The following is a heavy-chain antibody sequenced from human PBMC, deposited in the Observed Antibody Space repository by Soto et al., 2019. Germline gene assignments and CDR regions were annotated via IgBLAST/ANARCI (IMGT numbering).Heavy chain of an antibody. CDR1: GYTFTSYD. D-gene: IGHD3-16*01. Sequence: ASVKVSCKASGYTFTSYDINWVRQATGQGLERMGWMNPNSGNTGYAQKFQGRVTMTRNTSISTAYMELSSLRSEDTAVYYCARLRSIWGSYAFDIWGQGTMVT. V-gene: IGHV1-8*01. CDR2: MNPNSGNT. J-gene: IGHJ3*02. CDR3: ARLRSIWGSYAFDI.